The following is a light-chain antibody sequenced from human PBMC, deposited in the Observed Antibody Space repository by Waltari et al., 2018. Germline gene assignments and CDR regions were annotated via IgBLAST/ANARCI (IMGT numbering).Light chain of an antibody. CDR3: QQRSNWPLT. Sequence: EIVLTQSPATLSLSPGERATLSCRASQSVGSYLGWYQQKPGQAPRLLIYDASNRATGIPARFSGGGSGTYFTLTISSLEPEDFAVYYCQQRSNWPLTFGGGTKVEIK. J-gene: IGKJ4*01. V-gene: IGKV3-11*01. CDR1: QSVGSY. CDR2: DAS.